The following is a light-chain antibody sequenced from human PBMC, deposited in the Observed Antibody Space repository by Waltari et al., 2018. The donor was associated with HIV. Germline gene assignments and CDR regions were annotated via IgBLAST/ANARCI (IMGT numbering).Light chain of an antibody. Sequence: ANIACSGDNLDEKYTSWYQQKADQAPVLLMYQDTKRPAGIQARFSGSVSGNTATLTISGTLPLDEGDYYCQAWDSHTVVFGGGTKLTVL. CDR1: NLDEKY. J-gene: IGLJ2*01. CDR3: QAWDSHTVV. V-gene: IGLV3-1*01. CDR2: QDT.